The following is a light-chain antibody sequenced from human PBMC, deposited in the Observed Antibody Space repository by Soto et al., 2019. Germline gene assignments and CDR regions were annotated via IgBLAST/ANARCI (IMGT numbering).Light chain of an antibody. J-gene: IGKJ1*01. Sequence: EVVMRQSPATLSVSPGEGATLSCRSSQGIGDTLAWYQHKPGQPPRLIIYGASTRATDVPARFSGSGSGTDFTLTISSLQSEDFAVYFCQQYHIWPSWTFGQGTKVDIK. CDR3: QQYHIWPSWT. V-gene: IGKV3-15*01. CDR1: QGIGDT. CDR2: GAS.